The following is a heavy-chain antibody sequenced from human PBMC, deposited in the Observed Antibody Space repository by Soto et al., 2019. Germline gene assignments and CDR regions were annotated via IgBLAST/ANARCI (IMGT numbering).Heavy chain of an antibody. D-gene: IGHD3-10*01. V-gene: IGHV3-7*04. J-gene: IGHJ4*02. CDR3: VRDRGQGRL. CDR1: GFTFDAFY. Sequence: VQLVQTGGGLVQPGESLRLSCVVSGFTFDAFYMSCVRQAPGKGLEWVSNIKQDGSETDYVDSVKGRFTISRDNAKTSLYLQMNNLRVEDTAVYYCVRDRGQGRLWGQGTLVTVSS. CDR2: IKQDGSET.